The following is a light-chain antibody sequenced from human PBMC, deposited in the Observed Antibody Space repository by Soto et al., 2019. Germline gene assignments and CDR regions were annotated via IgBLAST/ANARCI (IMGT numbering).Light chain of an antibody. CDR1: SSNIGAGYD. J-gene: IGLJ1*01. Sequence: QSVLTQPPSVSGAPGQRVTISCTGSSSNIGAGYDVHWYQQLPGTAPKLLISGNSNRPSGVPDRFSGSKSGTSASLAITGLQAEDEADYYCQSYDSSLSGSYVFGTGTKLT. CDR3: QSYDSSLSGSYV. CDR2: GNS. V-gene: IGLV1-40*01.